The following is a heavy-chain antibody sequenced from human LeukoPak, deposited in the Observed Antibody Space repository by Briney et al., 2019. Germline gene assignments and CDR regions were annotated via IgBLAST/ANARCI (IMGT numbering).Heavy chain of an antibody. D-gene: IGHD3-10*01. Sequence: PSETLSLTCTVSGGSISTYYWGWIRQPPGKGLEWIGSIYYSGSTYYNPSLKSRVTISADTSKNQFSLKLSSVTAADTAVYYCASSFGYYYYMDDWGKGTTVTVSS. CDR2: IYYSGST. CDR3: ASSFGYYYYMDD. J-gene: IGHJ6*03. V-gene: IGHV4-39*01. CDR1: GGSISTYY.